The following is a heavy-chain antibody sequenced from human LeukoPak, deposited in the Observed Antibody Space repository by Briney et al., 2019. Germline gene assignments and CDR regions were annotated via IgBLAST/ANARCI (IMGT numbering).Heavy chain of an antibody. CDR1: GGSFSGYY. Sequence: SETLSLTCAVYGGSFSGYYWSWIRQPPGKGLEWIGEINHSGSTNYNPSLKSRVTISVDTSKNQFSLKLSSVTAADTAVYYCARLVWRQLHGRFDYWGRGNLVTVSS. CDR3: ARLVWRQLHGRFDY. V-gene: IGHV4-34*01. J-gene: IGHJ4*02. CDR2: INHSGST. D-gene: IGHD5-18*01.